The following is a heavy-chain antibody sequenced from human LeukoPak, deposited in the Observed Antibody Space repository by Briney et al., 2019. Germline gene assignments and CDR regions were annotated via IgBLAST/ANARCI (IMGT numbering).Heavy chain of an antibody. CDR1: GFTFSTYA. J-gene: IGHJ4*02. V-gene: IGHV3-30-3*01. CDR2: ILYDGSNQ. D-gene: IGHD4-17*01. Sequence: GGSLRLSCAASGFTFSTYAMHWVRQAPGKGLEWVAVILYDGSNQYYRDSVKGRFTISRDNSRNTLYLQMNSLKVEDTAVYYCARDFRDYRDYVAYFDSWGQGTLVIVSS. CDR3: ARDFRDYRDYVAYFDS.